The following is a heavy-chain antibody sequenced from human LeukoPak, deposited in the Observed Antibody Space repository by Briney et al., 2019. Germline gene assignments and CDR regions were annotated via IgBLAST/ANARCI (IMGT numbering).Heavy chain of an antibody. CDR2: IIPIFGTA. V-gene: IGHV1-69*01. Sequence: GGSLRLSCAASGFTFSSYAISWVRQAPGQGLEWMGGIIPIFGTANYAQKFQGRVTITADESTSTAYMELSSLRSEDTAVYYCARGPYGMDVWGQGTTVTVSS. CDR1: GFTFSSYA. CDR3: ARGPYGMDV. J-gene: IGHJ6*02.